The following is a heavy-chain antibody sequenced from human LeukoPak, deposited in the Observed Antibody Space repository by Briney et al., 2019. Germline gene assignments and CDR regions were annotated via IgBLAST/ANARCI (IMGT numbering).Heavy chain of an antibody. D-gene: IGHD3-3*01. Sequence: SETLSLTCTVSGGSISSYYWSWIRQPPGKGLEWIGYIYYSGSTNYNPSLKSRVTISVDTSKNQFSLKLSSVTAADTAVYYCARGHYDFWSGYYTQPDAFDIWGQGTMVTVSS. J-gene: IGHJ3*02. CDR2: IYYSGST. CDR3: ARGHYDFWSGYYTQPDAFDI. V-gene: IGHV4-59*01. CDR1: GGSISSYY.